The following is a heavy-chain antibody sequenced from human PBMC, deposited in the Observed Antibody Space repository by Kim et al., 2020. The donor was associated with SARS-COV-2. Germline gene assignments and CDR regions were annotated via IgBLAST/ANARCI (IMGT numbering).Heavy chain of an antibody. J-gene: IGHJ4*02. Sequence: GGSLRLSCAASGFTFSANAMIWVRQAPGKGLEWVSGSGSDGSTYYADSVRGRFIISRDDSKNALYLQMNSLRAEDTAVYYCAKDVYYWAPDYWGQGTLVTVSS. CDR1: GFTFSANA. V-gene: IGHV3-23*01. D-gene: IGHD3-10*01. CDR2: SGSDGST. CDR3: AKDVYYWAPDY.